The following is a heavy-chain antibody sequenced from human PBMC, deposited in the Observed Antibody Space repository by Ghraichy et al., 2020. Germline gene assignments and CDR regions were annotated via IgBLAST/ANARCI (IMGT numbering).Heavy chain of an antibody. CDR2: ISGSGGST. V-gene: IGHV3-23*01. J-gene: IGHJ2*01. CDR3: AKALTDIVVVPAVTANNYWYFDL. CDR1: GFTFSSFA. Sequence: GGSLRLSCAASGFTFSSFAMSWVRQAPGKGLEWVSAISGSGGSTYYADSVKGRFTISRDNSKNTLYLQMNSLRAEDTAVYYCAKALTDIVVVPAVTANNYWYFDLWGRGTLVTVSS. D-gene: IGHD2-2*01.